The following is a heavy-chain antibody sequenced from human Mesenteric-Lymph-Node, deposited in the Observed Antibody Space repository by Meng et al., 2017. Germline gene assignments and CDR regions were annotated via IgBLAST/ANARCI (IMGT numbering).Heavy chain of an antibody. J-gene: IGHJ4*02. CDR3: ASNYGDYVSLDY. Sequence: GGSLRLSCAASRVPFINAWMSWVRQAPGKVLEWVSYISSSGSTIYYADSVKGRFTISRDNAKNSLYLQMNSLRAEDTAVYYCASNYGDYVSLDYWGQGTLVTVSS. D-gene: IGHD4-17*01. V-gene: IGHV3-48*03. CDR1: RVPFINAW. CDR2: ISSSGSTI.